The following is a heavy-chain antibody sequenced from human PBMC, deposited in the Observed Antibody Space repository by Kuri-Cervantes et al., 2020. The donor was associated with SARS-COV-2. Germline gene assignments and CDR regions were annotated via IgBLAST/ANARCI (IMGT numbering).Heavy chain of an antibody. CDR1: GGSISSYY. V-gene: IGHV4-59*08. Sequence: SETLSLTCTVSGGSISSYYWSWIRQPPGKGLEWIGYIYYTGSTDYNPSLKSRVTISVDTSKNQFSLKLSSVTAADTAVYYCARQGSDIVVPRPTSFDIWGQGTMVTVSS. CDR2: IYYTGST. D-gene: IGHD2-15*01. J-gene: IGHJ3*02. CDR3: ARQGSDIVVPRPTSFDI.